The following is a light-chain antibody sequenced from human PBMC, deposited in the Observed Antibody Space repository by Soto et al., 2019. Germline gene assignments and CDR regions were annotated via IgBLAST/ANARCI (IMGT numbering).Light chain of an antibody. V-gene: IGLV2-14*01. CDR3: SSYTSSSTLHWV. J-gene: IGLJ3*02. CDR2: DVS. CDR1: SSDVGGYNY. Sequence: QSALTQPASVSGSPGQSITISCTGTSSDVGGYNYVSWYQQHPGKAPKLMIYDVSNRPSGVSNRFSGSKSGNTASLTISGLQAEDEADYYCSSYTSSSTLHWVFGGGTKLTFL.